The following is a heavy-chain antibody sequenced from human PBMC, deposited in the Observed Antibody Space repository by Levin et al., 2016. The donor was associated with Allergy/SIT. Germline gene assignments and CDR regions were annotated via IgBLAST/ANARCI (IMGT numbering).Heavy chain of an antibody. V-gene: IGHV4-39*01. Sequence: GSLRLSCTVSGGSISSSSYYWGWIRQPPGKGLEWIGSIYYSGSTYYNPSLKSRVTISVDTSKNQFSLKLSSVTAADTAVYYCARHRHCSSTSCYVDYGMDVWGQGTTVTVSS. CDR3: ARHRHCSSTSCYVDYGMDV. CDR2: IYYSGST. D-gene: IGHD2-2*01. J-gene: IGHJ6*02. CDR1: GGSISSSSYY.